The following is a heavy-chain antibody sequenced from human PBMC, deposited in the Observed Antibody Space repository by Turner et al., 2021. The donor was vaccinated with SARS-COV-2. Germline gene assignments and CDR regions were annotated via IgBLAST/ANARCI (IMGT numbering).Heavy chain of an antibody. CDR2: ISYDGSNK. V-gene: IGHV3-30*18. CDR1: GFTFSSYG. Sequence: QVQLVESGGGVVQPGRSLRLSCAASGFTFSSYGMHWVRQAPGKGLEGVAVISYDGSNKYYEDSVKGRFTISRDNSKNTLYLQMNSLRAEDTAVYYCAKAETYSCGWSGGRSYYYYYMDVWGKGTTVTVSS. J-gene: IGHJ6*03. D-gene: IGHD6-19*01. CDR3: AKAETYSCGWSGGRSYYYYYMDV.